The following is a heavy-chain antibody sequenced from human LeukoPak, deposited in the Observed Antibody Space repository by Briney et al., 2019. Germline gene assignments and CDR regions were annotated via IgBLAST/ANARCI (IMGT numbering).Heavy chain of an antibody. CDR1: GGSISSYY. V-gene: IGHV4-59*08. CDR2: IYYSGST. D-gene: IGHD1-26*01. CDR3: ARPGLGGSYYYGMDV. J-gene: IGHJ6*02. Sequence: PSETLSLTCTLSGGSISSYYWSWIPQPPGKGLEWIGYIYYSGSTNYNPSLTSRVTILVHTSKNQFSLKLRSVTAADTAVYYSARPGLGGSYYYGMDVWGQGTTVTVSS.